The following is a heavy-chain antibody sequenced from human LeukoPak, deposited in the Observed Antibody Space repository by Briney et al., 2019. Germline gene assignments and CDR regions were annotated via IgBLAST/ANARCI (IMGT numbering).Heavy chain of an antibody. CDR1: GFTFSSYG. J-gene: IGHJ4*02. CDR3: ARAPLNHSGSGSYFDY. D-gene: IGHD3-10*01. CDR2: IWYDGSNK. V-gene: IGHV3-33*01. Sequence: GGSLRLSCAASGFTFSSYGMHWVRQAPGKGLEWVAVIWYDGSNKYYTDSVKGRFTISRDNSKNTLYLQMNSLRAEDTALYSCARAPLNHSGSGSYFDYWGQGTLVTVSS.